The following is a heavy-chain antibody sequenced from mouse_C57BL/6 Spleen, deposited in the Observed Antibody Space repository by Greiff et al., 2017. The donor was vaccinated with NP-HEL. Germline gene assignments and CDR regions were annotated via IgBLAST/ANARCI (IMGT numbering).Heavy chain of an antibody. V-gene: IGHV7-3*01. CDR3: ARYPSYAMDY. Sequence: EVQLQESGGGLVQPGGSLSLSCAASGFTFTDYYMSWVRQPPGKALEWLGFIRNKANGYTTEYSASVKGRFTISRDNSQSILYLQMNALRAEDSATYYCARYPSYAMDYWGQGTSVTVSS. J-gene: IGHJ4*01. CDR2: IRNKANGYTT. CDR1: GFTFTDYY.